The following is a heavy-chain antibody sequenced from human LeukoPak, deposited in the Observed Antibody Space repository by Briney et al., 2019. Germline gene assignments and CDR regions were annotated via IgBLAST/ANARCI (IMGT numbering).Heavy chain of an antibody. Sequence: ASVKVSCKASGYTFTSYDINWVRQATGQGLGWMGWMNPNSGNTGYAQKFQGRVTMTRSTSISTAYMELSSLRSEDTAVYYCARGGYDILTGYPDYWGQGTLVTVSS. J-gene: IGHJ4*02. D-gene: IGHD3-9*01. CDR1: GYTFTSYD. CDR3: ARGGYDILTGYPDY. CDR2: MNPNSGNT. V-gene: IGHV1-8*01.